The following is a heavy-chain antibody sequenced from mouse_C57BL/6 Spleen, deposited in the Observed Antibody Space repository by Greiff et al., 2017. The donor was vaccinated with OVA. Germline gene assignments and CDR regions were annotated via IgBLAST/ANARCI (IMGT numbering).Heavy chain of an antibody. D-gene: IGHD1-1*01. J-gene: IGHJ1*03. V-gene: IGHV5-16*01. CDR2: INFDGSST. Sequence: EVKLMESEGGLVQPGSSMKLSCTASGFTFSDYYMAWVRQVPEKGLEWVANINFDGSSTYYLDSLKSRFIISRDNAKNILYLQMSSLKSEDIATYYCAREGGSSQYWYFDVWGTGTTVTVSS. CDR1: GFTFSDYY. CDR3: AREGGSSQYWYFDV.